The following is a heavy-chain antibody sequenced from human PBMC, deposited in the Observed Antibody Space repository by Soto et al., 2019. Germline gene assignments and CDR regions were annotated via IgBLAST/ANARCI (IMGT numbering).Heavy chain of an antibody. CDR3: ARGGLASFLSWFDP. J-gene: IGHJ5*02. D-gene: IGHD3-3*02. CDR2: MNPNSGNT. V-gene: IGHV1-8*01. Sequence: ASVKVSCKASGYTFTSYDINWVRQATGQGLEWMGWMNPNSGNTVYAQKCQGRVTMTRNTSISTAYMDLSSLRSEDTAVYYCARGGLASFLSWFDPWGQETLVTVSS. CDR1: GYTFTSYD.